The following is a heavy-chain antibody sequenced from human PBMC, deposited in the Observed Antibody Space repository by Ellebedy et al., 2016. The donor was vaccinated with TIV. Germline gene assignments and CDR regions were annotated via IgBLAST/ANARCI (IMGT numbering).Heavy chain of an antibody. CDR1: GFTFSGYA. D-gene: IGHD5-18*01. CDR2: IFGSGGGI. V-gene: IGHV3-23*01. CDR3: AKERTSGDGYWVFDQ. Sequence: GESLKISCAASGFTFSGYAMSWVRQAPGKGLEWVSGIFGSGGGISYADSVKGRFTISRDNSKSMVHLQMNSLRPEDTAVYYCAKERTSGDGYWVFDQWGQGTLVTVSS. J-gene: IGHJ4*02.